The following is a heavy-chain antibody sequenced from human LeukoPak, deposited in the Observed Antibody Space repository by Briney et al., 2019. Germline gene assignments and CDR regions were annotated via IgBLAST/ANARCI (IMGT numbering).Heavy chain of an antibody. CDR2: ISSSVGSK. J-gene: IGHJ4*02. Sequence: PGGSLRLSCVASGFTFSTYSMTWVRQTPEKGLERVAAISSSVGSKYYADSVKGRFTISRDNSKNTLFLQMNNLRADDTAVYYCAKNPNRSGWYQDYWGQGTLVTVSS. CDR1: GFTFSTYS. CDR3: AKNPNRSGWYQDY. D-gene: IGHD6-19*01. V-gene: IGHV3-23*01.